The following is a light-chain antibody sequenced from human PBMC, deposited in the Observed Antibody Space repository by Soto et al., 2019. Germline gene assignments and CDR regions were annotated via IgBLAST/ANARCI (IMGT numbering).Light chain of an antibody. CDR1: QGISNY. J-gene: IGKJ4*01. V-gene: IGKV1-27*01. CDR2: AAS. Sequence: DIQMTQSPSSLSASVGDRVTITCRASQGISNYLAWYQQKPGKVPKLLIYAASTLQSGVTCRFSGSGSATDLTLTISSLQPEDVATYYCQKYNSALLTFGGPTNVKIK. CDR3: QKYNSALLT.